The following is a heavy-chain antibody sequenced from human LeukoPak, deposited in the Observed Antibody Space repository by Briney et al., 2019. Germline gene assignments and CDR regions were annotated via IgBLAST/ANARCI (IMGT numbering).Heavy chain of an antibody. CDR1: GGSISSYY. J-gene: IGHJ1*01. Sequence: PSETLSLTCTVSGGSISSYYWSWIRQPPGKGLEWIGYIYYSGSTNYNPSLKSRVTISVDTSKNQFSLKLSSVTAADTAVYYCARVEKYGGNLEYFQHWGQGTLVTVSS. D-gene: IGHD4-23*01. CDR3: ARVEKYGGNLEYFQH. V-gene: IGHV4-59*01. CDR2: IYYSGST.